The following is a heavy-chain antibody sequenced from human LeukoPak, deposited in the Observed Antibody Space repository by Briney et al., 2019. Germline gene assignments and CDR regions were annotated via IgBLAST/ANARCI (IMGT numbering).Heavy chain of an antibody. CDR2: VYTSGST. D-gene: IGHD5-12*01. V-gene: IGHV4-4*07. Sequence: KSSETLSLTCTVSGGSISNYYWSWIRQPAGKGLEWIGRVYTSGSTNYNPPLKSRVTMSVDTSKNQFSLKLSSVTAADTAVYYCARDSGYDFLSYYFMDVWGKGTTVTVSS. J-gene: IGHJ6*03. CDR3: ARDSGYDFLSYYFMDV. CDR1: GGSISNYY.